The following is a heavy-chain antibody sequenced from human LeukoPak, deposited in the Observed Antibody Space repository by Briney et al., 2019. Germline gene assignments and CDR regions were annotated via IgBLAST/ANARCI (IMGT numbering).Heavy chain of an antibody. CDR1: GFTFSSHW. CDR3: VRAYNWNFLDY. Sequence: PGGSLRLSCAASGFTFSSHWMHWVRQAPGKGLWWVSRISTDGSSTTYADFVKGGFTISRDNAKTPLYLQMNSLSAEDTAVYYCVRAYNWNFLDYWGQGTLVTVSS. CDR2: ISTDGSST. J-gene: IGHJ4*02. D-gene: IGHD1-7*01. V-gene: IGHV3-74*01.